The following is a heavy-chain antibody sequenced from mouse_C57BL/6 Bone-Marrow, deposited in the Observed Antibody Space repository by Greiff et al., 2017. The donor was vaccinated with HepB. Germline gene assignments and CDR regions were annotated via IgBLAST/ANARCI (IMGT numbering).Heavy chain of an antibody. CDR3: ASGTGTWFAY. V-gene: IGHV5-15*01. J-gene: IGHJ3*01. CDR2: ISNLAYSI. D-gene: IGHD4-1*01. CDR1: GFTFSDYG. Sequence: EVKLVESGGGLVQPGGSLKLSCAASGFTFSDYGMAWVRQAPRKGPEWVAFISNLAYSIYYADTVTGRFTISRENAKNTLYLEMSSLRSEDTAMYYCASGTGTWFAYWGKGTLVTVSA.